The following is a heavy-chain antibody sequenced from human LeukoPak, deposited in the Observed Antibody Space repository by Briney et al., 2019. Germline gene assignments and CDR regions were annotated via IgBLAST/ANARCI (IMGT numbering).Heavy chain of an antibody. D-gene: IGHD3-16*01. CDR1: GFTFSSYG. J-gene: IGHJ4*02. CDR2: IWYDGSKK. V-gene: IGHV3-33*01. Sequence: PGGSLRLSCAASGFTFSSYGMHWVRQAPGKGLEWVAVIWYDGSKKFYADPVNGRFTISRDDSKNTLYLQMSGLRADDTAVYYCTCAYSAGWFTYWGQGTPVAVSS. CDR3: TCAYSAGWFTY.